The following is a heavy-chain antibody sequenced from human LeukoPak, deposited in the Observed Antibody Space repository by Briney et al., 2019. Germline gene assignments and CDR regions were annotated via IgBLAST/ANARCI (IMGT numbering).Heavy chain of an antibody. CDR3: AREIVGGFNPGAY. CDR1: PDSTTSNF. D-gene: IGHD1-14*01. V-gene: IGHV4-4*02. J-gene: IGHJ4*02. CDR2: IHRSGST. Sequence: SETLSLTCTVSPDSTTSNFWSWVRQPPGKGLEWIGEIHRSGSTNYNPCLQSRVTISIDRSKNQIALELSSATAADTAVYYCAREIVGGFNPGAYWGQGTLVTVSS.